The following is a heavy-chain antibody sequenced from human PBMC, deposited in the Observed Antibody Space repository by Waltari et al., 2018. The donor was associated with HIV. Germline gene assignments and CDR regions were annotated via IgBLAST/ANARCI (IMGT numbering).Heavy chain of an antibody. J-gene: IGHJ3*02. CDR2: ISYDENNK. Sequence: QVQLVESGGGVVQPGRSLRLSCAASGCTFSSYAMHWVRQAPGKAPEWLTVISYDENNKYYANSVEGRFTISRDNSLNTLFLHMNSLRPEDTAVYYCTKTSGAATMWDSFDIWGQGTMVTVSS. V-gene: IGHV3-30*01. CDR1: GCTFSSYA. D-gene: IGHD3-10*02. CDR3: TKTSGAATMWDSFDI.